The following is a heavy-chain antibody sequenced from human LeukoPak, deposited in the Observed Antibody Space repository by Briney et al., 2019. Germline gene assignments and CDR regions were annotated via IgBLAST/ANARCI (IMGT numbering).Heavy chain of an antibody. J-gene: IGHJ4*02. CDR1: GFTFSTYS. Sequence: GGSLRLSCAASGFTFSTYSMNWVRQAPGKGLEWVSYISSGSNTIYYADSVKGLFTISRDNAKNSLYLQMNSLRAEDTAVYYCATPFDYWGQGTLVTVSS. CDR3: ATPFDY. CDR2: ISSGSNTI. V-gene: IGHV3-48*01.